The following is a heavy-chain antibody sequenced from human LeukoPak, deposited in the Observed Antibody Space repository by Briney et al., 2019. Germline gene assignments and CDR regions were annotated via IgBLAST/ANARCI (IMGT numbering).Heavy chain of an antibody. CDR1: GGTFSSYA. CDR2: IIPIFGTA. D-gene: IGHD3-22*01. CDR3: ARDSNYYDSSGYYYAFDI. V-gene: IGHV1-69*05. Sequence: SVKVSCKASGGTFSSYAISWVRQAPGQGLEWMGGIIPIFGTANYAQKFQGRVTITTDESTSTAYMELSSLRSEDTAVYYCARDSNYYDSSGYYYAFDIWGQGTMVTVSS. J-gene: IGHJ3*02.